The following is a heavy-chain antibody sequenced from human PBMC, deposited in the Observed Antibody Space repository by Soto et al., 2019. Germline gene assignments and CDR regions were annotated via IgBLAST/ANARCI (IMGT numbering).Heavy chain of an antibody. V-gene: IGHV3-48*01. CDR2: ITTTSSTM. CDR3: ARGVWNFRDPYYYYGMDV. J-gene: IGHJ6*02. D-gene: IGHD1-7*01. Sequence: GGSLRLSCTPSGFIFSDYSMNWVRQAPGKGLEWISYITTTSSTMYYADSVKGRFTISRDNAKNSLYLQMNSLRAEDTAVYYCARGVWNFRDPYYYYGMDVWGQGTTVTVSS. CDR1: GFIFSDYS.